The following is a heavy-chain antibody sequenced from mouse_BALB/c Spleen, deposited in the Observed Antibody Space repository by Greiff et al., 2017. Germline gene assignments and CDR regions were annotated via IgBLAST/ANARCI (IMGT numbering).Heavy chain of an antibody. Sequence: VHVKQSGPELEKPGASVKISCKASGYSFTGYNMNWVKQSNGKSLEWIGNIDPYYGGTSYNQKFKGKATLTVDKSSSTAYMQLKSLTSEDSAVYYCARRDGYEAWFAYWGQGTLVTVSA. CDR3: ARRDGYEAWFAY. V-gene: IGHV1-39*01. CDR1: GYSFTGYN. CDR2: IDPYYGGT. D-gene: IGHD2-2*01. J-gene: IGHJ3*01.